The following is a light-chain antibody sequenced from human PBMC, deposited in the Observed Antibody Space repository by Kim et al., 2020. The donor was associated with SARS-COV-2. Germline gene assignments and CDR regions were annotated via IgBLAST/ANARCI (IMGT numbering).Light chain of an antibody. CDR2: GTF. CDR1: QSVSNSY. V-gene: IGKV3-20*01. J-gene: IGKJ1*01. CDR3: PQHSDSDWT. Sequence: EIVLTQSPGTLSLSPGERATLSCRASQSVSNSYLAWYQQKSGHPPRLVIYGTFMRAPDIPDRFTGSGSGTDFTLSISGLEAEDFAVYYCPQHSDSDWTFGQGTKLEI.